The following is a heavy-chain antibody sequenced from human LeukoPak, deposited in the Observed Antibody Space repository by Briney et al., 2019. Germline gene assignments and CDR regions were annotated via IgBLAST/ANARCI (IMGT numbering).Heavy chain of an antibody. D-gene: IGHD4-17*01. CDR3: ARDMGDYGTTFDY. J-gene: IGHJ4*02. CDR2: ISYDGSNK. CDR1: GFTFSSYA. Sequence: GGSLRLSCAASGFTFSSYAMHWVRQAPGKGLEWVAVISYDGSNKYYADSVKGRFTISRDNSKNTLYLQMNSLRAEDTAVYYCARDMGDYGTTFDYWGQGTLVTVSS. V-gene: IGHV3-30-3*01.